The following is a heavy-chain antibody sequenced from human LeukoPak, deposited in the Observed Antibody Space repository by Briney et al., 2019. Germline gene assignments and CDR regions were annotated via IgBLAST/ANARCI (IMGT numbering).Heavy chain of an antibody. CDR1: GFTFSSYS. CDR3: ARELKYYGSGSYYNFPSYGMDV. CDR2: ISSSSSTI. V-gene: IGHV3-48*04. J-gene: IGHJ6*02. Sequence: GGSLRHSCAASGFTFSSYSMNWVRQAPGKGLEWVSYISSSSSTIYYADSVKGRFTISRDNAKNSLYLQMNSLRAEDTAVYYCARELKYYGSGSYYNFPSYGMDVWGQGTTVTVSS. D-gene: IGHD3-10*01.